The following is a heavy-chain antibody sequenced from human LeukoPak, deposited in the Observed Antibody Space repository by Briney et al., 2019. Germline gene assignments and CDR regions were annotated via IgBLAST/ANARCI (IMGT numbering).Heavy chain of an antibody. D-gene: IGHD5-18*01. Sequence: PSETLSLTCAVSGYSISSGYYWGWIRQPPGKGLEWIGSIYHSGSTYYNPSLKSRVTISLDTSKNQFSLKLSSVTAADTAVYYCARYVDTAMVSGYFDYWGQGTLVTVSS. CDR1: GYSISSGYY. J-gene: IGHJ4*02. CDR2: IYHSGST. CDR3: ARYVDTAMVSGYFDY. V-gene: IGHV4-38-2*01.